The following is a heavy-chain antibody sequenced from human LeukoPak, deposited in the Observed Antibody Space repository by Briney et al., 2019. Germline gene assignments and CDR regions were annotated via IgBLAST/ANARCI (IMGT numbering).Heavy chain of an antibody. CDR2: ISADNGNT. Sequence: EASVRVSCEDCGYTFTSYGISWVRQAPGEGREGMGWISADNGNTNYAQKLQGRVTITTDTSTSTAYMQLSSLRSHDTAVYYCARLSLPATRFDYWGQGTLVTVSS. V-gene: IGHV1-18*01. J-gene: IGHJ4*02. CDR3: ARLSLPATRFDY. CDR1: GYTFTSYG. D-gene: IGHD5-24*01.